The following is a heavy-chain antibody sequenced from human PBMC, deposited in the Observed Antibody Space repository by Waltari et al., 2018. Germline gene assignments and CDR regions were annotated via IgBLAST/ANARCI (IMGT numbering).Heavy chain of an antibody. CDR2: ISNRGSA. Sequence: QVQMQESGPGLVKPSETLSPTCAVSGCSIAASTWSSWIRQPPGKGLEWIGYISNRGSAYYNPPLKSRVTISRDTSENEYSLKVISVTAADTATYYCARETSTGTFDFWGQGVLVTVSS. D-gene: IGHD4-4*01. CDR1: GCSIAASTW. J-gene: IGHJ4*02. V-gene: IGHV4-28*03. CDR3: ARETSTGTFDF.